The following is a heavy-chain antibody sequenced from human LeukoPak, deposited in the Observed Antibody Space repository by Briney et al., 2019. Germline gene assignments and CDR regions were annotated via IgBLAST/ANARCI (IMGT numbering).Heavy chain of an antibody. CDR2: IKQDGSEK. V-gene: IGHV3-7*01. Sequence: GGSLRLSCAASGFTFSSYWMSWVRQAPGKWLEWVANIKQDGSEKYYVDSVKGRFTISRDNAKNSLYLQMNSLRAEDTAVYYCARDLGGLQPGDYFDYWGQGTLVTVSS. CDR1: GFTFSSYW. J-gene: IGHJ4*02. D-gene: IGHD5-24*01. CDR3: ARDLGGLQPGDYFDY.